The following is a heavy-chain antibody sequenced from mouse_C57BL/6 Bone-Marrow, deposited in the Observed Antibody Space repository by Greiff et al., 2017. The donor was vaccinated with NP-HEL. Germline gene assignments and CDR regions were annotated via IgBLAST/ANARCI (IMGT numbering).Heavy chain of an antibody. CDR3: ASHDFSGAY. CDR2: IHPNSGST. D-gene: IGHD2-4*01. V-gene: IGHV1-64*01. CDR1: GYTFTSYW. Sequence: QVQLKQPGAELVKPGASVKLSCKASGYTFTSYWMHWVKQRPGQGLEWIGMIHPNSGSTNYNEKFKSKATLTVDKSSSTAYMQLSSLTSEDSAVYYCASHDFSGAYWGQGTLVTVSA. J-gene: IGHJ3*01.